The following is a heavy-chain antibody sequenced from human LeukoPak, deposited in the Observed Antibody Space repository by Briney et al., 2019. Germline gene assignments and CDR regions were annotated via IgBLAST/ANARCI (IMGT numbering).Heavy chain of an antibody. J-gene: IGHJ4*02. CDR2: ISYDGSNK. CDR3: ARDLGAVWFGELLHLDY. Sequence: GGSLRLSCAASGFTFSSYAMHWVRQAPGKGLEWVAVISYDGSNKYYADSVKGRFTISRDNSKNTLYLQMNSLRAEDTAVYYCARDLGAVWFGELLHLDYWGQGTLVTVSS. D-gene: IGHD3-10*01. V-gene: IGHV3-30-3*01. CDR1: GFTFSSYA.